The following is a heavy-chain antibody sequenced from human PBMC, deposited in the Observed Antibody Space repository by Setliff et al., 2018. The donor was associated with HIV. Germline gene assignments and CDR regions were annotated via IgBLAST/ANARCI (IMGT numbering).Heavy chain of an antibody. Sequence: SETLSLTCAVSGGSISSNWWSWVRQSPGKGLEWIGEIYHSGSTHYNPSLQSRVTISVDKSKSQFSLKLNSVTAADTAVYYCGGDFKRYNSPCRFDPWGPGTLVTVSS. CDR3: GGDFKRYNSPCRFDP. CDR2: IYHSGST. J-gene: IGHJ5*02. CDR1: GGSISSNW. D-gene: IGHD5-12*01. V-gene: IGHV4-4*02.